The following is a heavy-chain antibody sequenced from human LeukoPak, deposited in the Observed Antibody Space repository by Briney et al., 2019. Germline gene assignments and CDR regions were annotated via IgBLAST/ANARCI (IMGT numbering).Heavy chain of an antibody. J-gene: IGHJ5*02. V-gene: IGHV3-48*03. Sequence: GGSLRLSCAASGFTVRSNYMSWVRQAPGKGLEWVSYISNSGSTIYYADSVKGRFTISRDNAKNSLYLQTNSLRAEDTAVYYCARGYCSGGGCYSGGDWFDPWGQGTLVTVSS. CDR3: ARGYCSGGGCYSGGDWFDP. CDR1: GFTVRSNY. D-gene: IGHD2-15*01. CDR2: ISNSGSTI.